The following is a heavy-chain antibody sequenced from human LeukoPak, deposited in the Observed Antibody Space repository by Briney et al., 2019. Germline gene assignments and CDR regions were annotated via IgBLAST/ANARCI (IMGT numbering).Heavy chain of an antibody. CDR3: AKVHCQGGDYDFWSGYYRIFEGCYYYYGMDV. V-gene: IGHV3-15*07. D-gene: IGHD3-3*01. Sequence: PGGSLRLSCAASGFPFTNAWMNWVRQAPGKGLEWVGRIKSKTDGGTIDYAAPVKGRFTISRDNSKNTLYLQMNSLRAEDTAVYYCAKVHCQGGDYDFWSGYYRIFEGCYYYYGMDVWGQGTTVTVSS. J-gene: IGHJ6*02. CDR2: IKSKTDGGTI. CDR1: GFPFTNAW.